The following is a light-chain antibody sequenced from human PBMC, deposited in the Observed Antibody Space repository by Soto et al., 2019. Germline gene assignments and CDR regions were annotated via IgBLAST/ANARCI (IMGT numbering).Light chain of an antibody. CDR2: DVT. Sequence: QSVLTQPRPVSGSPGQAVTISRTGNSSDVGGYNYVSWYQQHPGKAPRLMIYDVTKRPSGVPDRFSGSKSGNTASLTVSGLQAEDEADYYCCSYAGSYTLYVFGTGTKVTVL. V-gene: IGLV2-11*01. CDR1: SSDVGGYNY. CDR3: CSYAGSYTLYV. J-gene: IGLJ1*01.